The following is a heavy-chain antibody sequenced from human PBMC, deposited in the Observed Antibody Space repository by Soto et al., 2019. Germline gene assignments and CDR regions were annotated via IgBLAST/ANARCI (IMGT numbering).Heavy chain of an antibody. V-gene: IGHV4-59*11. CDR1: GGSISSHY. CDR3: ARADPDASVGY. CDR2: ISYSGSN. D-gene: IGHD3-10*01. Sequence: XETLSLPFTVSGGSISSHYWTWLRQPPGKGLEWIGYISYSGSNYYNPSLKSRVTISADTSRNQFSLKLSSVIAADTAVYYCARADPDASVGYWGQGTLVTVSS. J-gene: IGHJ4*02.